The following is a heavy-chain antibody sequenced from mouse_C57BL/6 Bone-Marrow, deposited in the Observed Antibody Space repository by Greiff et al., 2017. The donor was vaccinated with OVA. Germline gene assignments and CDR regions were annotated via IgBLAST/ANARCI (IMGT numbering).Heavy chain of an antibody. CDR3: ASHDGYSAMDY. Sequence: VQLKESGGDLVKPGGSLKLSCAASGFTFSSYGMSWFRQTPDKRLEWVATISSGGSYTYYPDSVKGRFTISRDNAKNTLYLQMSSLKSEDTAMYYCASHDGYSAMDYWGQGTSVTVSS. D-gene: IGHD2-3*01. J-gene: IGHJ4*01. V-gene: IGHV5-6*01. CDR2: ISSGGSYT. CDR1: GFTFSSYG.